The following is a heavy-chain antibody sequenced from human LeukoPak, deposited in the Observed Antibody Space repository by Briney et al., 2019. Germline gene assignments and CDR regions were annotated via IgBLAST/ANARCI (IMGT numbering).Heavy chain of an antibody. CDR2: IKQDGSEK. Sequence: PGGSLRLSCAASGFSFSSYWMNWVRQAPGKGLEWVANIKQDGSEKYYLDSVKGRLTISRDNAKNSLYLQMNSLRAEDTAVYYCARETSGWCFNYWGQGTLVTVSS. J-gene: IGHJ4*02. D-gene: IGHD6-19*01. CDR1: GFSFSSYW. CDR3: ARETSGWCFNY. V-gene: IGHV3-7*01.